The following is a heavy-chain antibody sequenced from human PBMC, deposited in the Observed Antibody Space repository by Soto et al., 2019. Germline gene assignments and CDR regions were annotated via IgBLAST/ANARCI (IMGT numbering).Heavy chain of an antibody. J-gene: IGHJ4*02. CDR3: ARAYSAPYWEGVFDY. D-gene: IGHD2-8*02. CDR2: IIPIFGTA. Sequence: QVQLVQSGAEVKKPGSSVKVSCKSSGGTFSSYAIRWLRQAPGQGLEWMGGIIPIFGTANYAQKFQGRVTITADESTSTAYRELSSLRSEDTTVYYCARAYSAPYWEGVFDYWGQGTLVTVSS. CDR1: GGTFSSYA. V-gene: IGHV1-69*12.